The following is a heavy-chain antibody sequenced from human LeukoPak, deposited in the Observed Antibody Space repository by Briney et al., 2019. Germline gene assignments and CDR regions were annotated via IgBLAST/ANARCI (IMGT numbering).Heavy chain of an antibody. D-gene: IGHD1-26*01. CDR3: ARDDPTILYGMDV. CDR1: GGSISNYF. V-gene: IGHV4-4*07. J-gene: IGHJ6*02. Sequence: SETLSLTCTVSGGSISNYFWNWIRQPAGKALEWIGRINSSGSTNYNPSLKSRVTMSVDTSKNQFSLKLSSVTAADTAVYYCARDDPTILYGMDVWGQGTTVTVSS. CDR2: INSSGST.